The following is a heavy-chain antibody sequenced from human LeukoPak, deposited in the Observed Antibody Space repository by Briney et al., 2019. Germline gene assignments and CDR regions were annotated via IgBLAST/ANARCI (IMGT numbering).Heavy chain of an antibody. Sequence: GASVKVSCKASGGTFISYAISWVRQAPGQGLEWMGRIIPILGIANYAQKFQGRVTITADKSTSTAYMELSSLRSEDTAVYYCARDGDGYNSDAFDIWGQGTMVTVSS. CDR3: ARDGDGYNSDAFDI. V-gene: IGHV1-69*04. D-gene: IGHD5-24*01. CDR1: GGTFISYA. CDR2: IIPILGIA. J-gene: IGHJ3*02.